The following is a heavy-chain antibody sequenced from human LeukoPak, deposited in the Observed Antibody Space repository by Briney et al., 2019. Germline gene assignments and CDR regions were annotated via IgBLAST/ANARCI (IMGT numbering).Heavy chain of an antibody. D-gene: IGHD5-18*01. Sequence: SETLSLTCTVSGGSINGYYWCWMRQPPGKGLEWIGNFYSSGSANYNPSLKRRVTISVETSKNQFSLKLSSVTAADTAVYYCARVFGYTYGHADYWGQGALVTVSS. CDR2: FYSSGSA. CDR1: GGSINGYY. J-gene: IGHJ4*02. V-gene: IGHV4-59*01. CDR3: ARVFGYTYGHADY.